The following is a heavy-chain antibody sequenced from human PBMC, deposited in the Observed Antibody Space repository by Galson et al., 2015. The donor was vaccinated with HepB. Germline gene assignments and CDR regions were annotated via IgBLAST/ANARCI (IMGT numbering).Heavy chain of an antibody. Sequence: SVKVSCKASGYNFTSYTMHWVRQAPGQRLEWVGWIHTGNGNTKYSQKFQGRVTITRDTSASTGYMELSSLRFEDTAVYYCAREEVVPVARMEGAYYYYYGMDVWGQGTTVTVSS. CDR1: GYNFTSYT. D-gene: IGHD2-2*01. CDR2: IHTGNGNT. CDR3: AREEVVPVARMEGAYYYYYGMDV. J-gene: IGHJ6*02. V-gene: IGHV1-3*04.